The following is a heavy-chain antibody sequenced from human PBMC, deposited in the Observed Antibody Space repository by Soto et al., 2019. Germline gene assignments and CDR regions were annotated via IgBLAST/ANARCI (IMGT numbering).Heavy chain of an antibody. CDR1: GDTFNNYA. V-gene: IGHV1-69*01. CDR3: ARDTRQITRIRGVIPHYTYHMDV. Sequence: QVQLVQSGAEVKKPGSSVKVSCKVSGDTFNNYAISWVRQAPGEGLEWMGGIIPKLDTPKYAQKFQGRVSITADESAATAYMELRSLRSDDTAVYYCARDTRQITRIRGVIPHYTYHMDVWGQGSTVAVSS. D-gene: IGHD3-10*01. J-gene: IGHJ6*03. CDR2: IIPKLDTP.